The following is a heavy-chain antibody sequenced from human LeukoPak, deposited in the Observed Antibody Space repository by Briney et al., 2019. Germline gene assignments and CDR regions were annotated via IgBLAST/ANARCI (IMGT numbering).Heavy chain of an antibody. CDR2: IKQDGSEK. V-gene: IGHV3-7*01. D-gene: IGHD5-18*01. CDR1: GFIFSNYW. CDR3: ARLFGSNYGYLY. J-gene: IGHJ4*02. Sequence: GGSLRLSCAASGFIFSNYWMSWVRQAPGKGLEWVANIKQDGSEKYYVDSVKGRFTISRDNAKNSLYLQMNSLRAEDTAVYYCARLFGSNYGYLYWGQGTLVTVSS.